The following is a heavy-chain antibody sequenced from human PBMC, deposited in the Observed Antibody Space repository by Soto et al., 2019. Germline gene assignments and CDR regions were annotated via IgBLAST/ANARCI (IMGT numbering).Heavy chain of an antibody. CDR1: GFSFSNYA. V-gene: IGHV3-23*01. D-gene: IGHD4-4*01. CDR3: TKEHSNYPDNWFDP. J-gene: IGHJ5*02. Sequence: EVQLLVSGGGSVQPGGSLRLSCAASGFSFSNYAMSWVRQAPGTGLEWXSAIDSGGGSTYYAASVKGRFSISRDNSMNTLYLQMNSLRAEDTAIYYCTKEHSNYPDNWFDPWGQGTLVTVSS. CDR2: IDSGGGST.